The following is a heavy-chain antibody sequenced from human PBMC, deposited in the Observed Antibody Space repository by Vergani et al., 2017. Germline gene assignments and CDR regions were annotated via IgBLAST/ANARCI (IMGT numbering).Heavy chain of an antibody. CDR1: GFTFSTYA. CDR3: AGPQGTSAYYYGGLDY. CDR2: ISSDGGST. J-gene: IGHJ4*02. Sequence: VQLLESGGGLVQPGGSLRLSCAASGFTFSTYAMTWVRQAPGKGLEWVSTISSDGGSTYYADSVKGRFTISRDNSKNTLSLQMNSLTAEDTAIYYCAGPQGTSAYYYGGLDYWGQGSLVTVSS. D-gene: IGHD3-22*01. V-gene: IGHV3-23*01.